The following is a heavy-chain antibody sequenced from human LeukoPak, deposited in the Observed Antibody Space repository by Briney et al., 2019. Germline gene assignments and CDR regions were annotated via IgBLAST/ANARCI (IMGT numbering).Heavy chain of an antibody. CDR1: GFTVSSSY. CDR3: ARGNWNYPFDY. J-gene: IGHJ4*02. CDR2: IYSSDST. V-gene: IGHV3-53*01. Sequence: PGGSLRLSCAASGFTVSSSYMSWVRQAPGKGLEWVSVIYSSDSTYYADSVKGRFTISRDNSKNTLYLQMNSLRAEDTAVHYCARGNWNYPFDYWGQGTLVTVSS. D-gene: IGHD1-7*01.